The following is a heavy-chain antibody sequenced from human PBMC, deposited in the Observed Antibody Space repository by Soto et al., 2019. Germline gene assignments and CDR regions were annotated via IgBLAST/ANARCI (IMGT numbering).Heavy chain of an antibody. CDR2: ISYDGSNK. Sequence: QVQLVESGGGVVQPGRSLRLSCAASGFTFSSYAMHWVRQTPGKGLEWVAVISYDGSNKYYADSVKGRFTISRDNSKNTLYLQMNSLRAEDTAVYYCARDWPVVAATGVFDYWGQGTLVTVSS. D-gene: IGHD2-15*01. CDR1: GFTFSSYA. J-gene: IGHJ4*02. V-gene: IGHV3-30-3*01. CDR3: ARDWPVVAATGVFDY.